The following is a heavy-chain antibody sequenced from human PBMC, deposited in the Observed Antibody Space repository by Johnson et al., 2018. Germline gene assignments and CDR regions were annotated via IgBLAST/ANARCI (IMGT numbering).Heavy chain of an antibody. CDR3: AGFCSGGTCPDY. Sequence: QVQLQESGPGLVKPSETXTLTCSVTGGSMNSNTNWAWIRQSTGKGLEWIGNIYYRGSTYYNPSLKSRVSISVDTSKKQISLRLTSVTAADTAVYYCAGFCSGGTCPDYWGQGTLVTVSS. D-gene: IGHD2-15*01. CDR2: IYYRGST. J-gene: IGHJ4*02. CDR1: GGSMNSNTN. V-gene: IGHV4-39*07.